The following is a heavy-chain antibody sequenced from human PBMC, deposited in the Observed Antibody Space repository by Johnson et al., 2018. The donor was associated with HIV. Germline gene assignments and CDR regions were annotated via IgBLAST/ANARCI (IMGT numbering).Heavy chain of an antibody. CDR3: AKTIFGVVSDALDI. CDR1: GFTFSSYG. CDR2: ISYDGSNK. V-gene: IGHV3-30*18. J-gene: IGHJ3*02. D-gene: IGHD3-3*01. Sequence: QVQLVESGGGVVQPGRSLRLSCAASGFTFSSYGMHWVRQAPGKGLEWVAVISYDGSNKYYADSVKGRFTISRDNSKNALYLQMNSLRTEDTAMYYCAKTIFGVVSDALDIWGQGTMVTVSS.